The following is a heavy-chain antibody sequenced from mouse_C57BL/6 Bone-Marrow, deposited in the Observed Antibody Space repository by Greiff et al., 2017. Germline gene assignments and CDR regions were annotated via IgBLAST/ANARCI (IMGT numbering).Heavy chain of an antibody. Sequence: QVQLQQPGAELVKPGASVKLSCKASGYTFTSYWMHWVKQRPGQGLEWIGMIHPNSGSTNYNEKFKSKATLTVDKSSSTAYMQLSSLTSEDSAVYYCATPYYGSSYEEKYFDVWGTGTTVTVSS. CDR2: IHPNSGST. CDR1: GYTFTSYW. D-gene: IGHD1-1*01. J-gene: IGHJ1*03. V-gene: IGHV1-64*01. CDR3: ATPYYGSSYEEKYFDV.